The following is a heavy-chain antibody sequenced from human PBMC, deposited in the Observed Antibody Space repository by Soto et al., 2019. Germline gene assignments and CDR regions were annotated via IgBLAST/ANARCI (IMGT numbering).Heavy chain of an antibody. CDR1: GGSFSGYY. Sequence: QVQLQQWGAGLLKPSETLSLTCAVYGGSFSGYYWSWIRQPPGKGLEWIGETNHSGSTNYNPSLKSRVTISVDTSKNQFSLKLSSVTAADTAVYYCARKGTYCGGDCYSGWFDPWGQGTLVTVSS. CDR3: ARKGTYCGGDCYSGWFDP. V-gene: IGHV4-34*01. CDR2: TNHSGST. J-gene: IGHJ5*02. D-gene: IGHD2-21*02.